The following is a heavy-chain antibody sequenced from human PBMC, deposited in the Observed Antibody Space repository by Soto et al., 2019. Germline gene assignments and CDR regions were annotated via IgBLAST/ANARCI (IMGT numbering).Heavy chain of an antibody. CDR3: ARGRVVPAASVFSHNWFDP. V-gene: IGHV1-69*02. D-gene: IGHD2-2*01. CDR1: GGTFSSYT. J-gene: IGHJ5*02. Sequence: QVQLVQSGAEVKKPGSSVKVSCKASGGTFSSYTISWVRQAPGQGLEWMGRIIPILGIANYAQKFQGRVTITADKSTSTGYMELSSLRSEDTAVYYCARGRVVPAASVFSHNWFDPWGQGTLVTVSS. CDR2: IIPILGIA.